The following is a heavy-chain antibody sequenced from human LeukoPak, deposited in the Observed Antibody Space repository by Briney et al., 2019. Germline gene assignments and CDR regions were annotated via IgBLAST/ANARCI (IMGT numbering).Heavy chain of an antibody. CDR3: ARVSYGDYVALDY. J-gene: IGHJ4*02. Sequence: SETLSLTCTVSGGSISSYYWSWIRQPPGKGLEWIGYIYYSGSTNYNPSLKSRVTISVDTSKNQFSLKLSSVTAADTAVYYCARVSYGDYVALDYWGQGTLVTVSS. CDR1: GGSISSYY. D-gene: IGHD4-17*01. CDR2: IYYSGST. V-gene: IGHV4-59*12.